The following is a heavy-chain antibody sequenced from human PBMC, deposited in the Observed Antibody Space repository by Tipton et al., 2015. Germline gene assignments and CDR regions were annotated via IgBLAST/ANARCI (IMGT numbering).Heavy chain of an antibody. D-gene: IGHD4-11*01. CDR3: ARELTAVGFNSFDI. J-gene: IGHJ3*02. CDR1: GFTFSNYD. CDR2: IGTGGDT. Sequence: SLRLSCAASGFTFSNYDMHWVRQATGKSLEWVSGIGTGGDTYYPDSVKGRFTISRENAKNSLYLQMNNVRVGDTAVYYCARELTAVGFNSFDIWGQETMVTVSS. V-gene: IGHV3-13*01.